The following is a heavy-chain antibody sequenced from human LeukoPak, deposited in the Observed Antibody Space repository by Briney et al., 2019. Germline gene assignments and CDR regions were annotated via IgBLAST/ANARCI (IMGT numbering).Heavy chain of an antibody. Sequence: SETLSLTCTVSGGSISSCYWSWIRQPPGKGLEWIGYIYYSGSTNYNPSLKSRVTISVDTSKNQFSLKLSSVTAADTAVYYCARVEGYCSGGSCIHDAFDIWGQGTMVTVSS. CDR2: IYYSGST. CDR1: GGSISSCY. D-gene: IGHD2-15*01. CDR3: ARVEGYCSGGSCIHDAFDI. V-gene: IGHV4-59*01. J-gene: IGHJ3*02.